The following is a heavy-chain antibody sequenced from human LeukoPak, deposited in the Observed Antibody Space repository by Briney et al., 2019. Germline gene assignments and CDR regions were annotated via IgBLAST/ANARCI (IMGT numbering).Heavy chain of an antibody. CDR2: ISSSGSST. CDR3: ARSPYSSGWYPY. V-gene: IGHV3-11*01. CDR1: GFTLSDYF. D-gene: IGHD6-19*01. J-gene: IGHJ4*02. Sequence: GSLRLSCAASGFTLSDYFMTWIRQAPGKGLEWVSYISSSGSSTYYADSVKGRFAISTDNAKKSLYLQMNSLRAEDTAVYYCARSPYSSGWYPYWGQGTLVTVSS.